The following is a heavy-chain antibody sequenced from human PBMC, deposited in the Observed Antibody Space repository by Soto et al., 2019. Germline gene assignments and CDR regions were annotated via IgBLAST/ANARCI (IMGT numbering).Heavy chain of an antibody. CDR3: ARDAGVSGELYY. CDR1: GYTCTSYG. J-gene: IGHJ4*02. D-gene: IGHD1-26*01. CDR2: ISAYNGNT. V-gene: IGHV1-18*01. Sequence: QVQLVQSGAEVKKPGASVKVSCTASGYTCTSYGITWVRQAPGQGLEWMGWISAYNGNTNYAQKLQGRVTMTTDTTTSTADMELRSLRSDDTAVYYCARDAGVSGELYYWGQGTLGTVAS.